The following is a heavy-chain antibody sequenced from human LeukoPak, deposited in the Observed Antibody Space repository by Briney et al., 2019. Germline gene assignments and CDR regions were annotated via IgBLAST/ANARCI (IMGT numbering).Heavy chain of an antibody. D-gene: IGHD3-16*02. V-gene: IGHV1-8*02. J-gene: IGHJ6*03. Sequence: ASVKVSCKASGYTFTSYDINWVRQATGQGLEWMGWMNPSSGNTGYAQKFQGRVTMTRNTSISTAYMELSGLRSEDTAVYYCARQRAYYDYVWGSYREPGIYYYYYMDVWGKGTTVTISS. CDR2: MNPSSGNT. CDR1: GYTFTSYD. CDR3: ARQRAYYDYVWGSYREPGIYYYYYMDV.